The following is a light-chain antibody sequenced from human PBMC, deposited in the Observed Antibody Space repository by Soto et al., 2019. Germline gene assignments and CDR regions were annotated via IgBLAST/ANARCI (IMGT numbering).Light chain of an antibody. CDR3: QQYGSSPL. V-gene: IGKV3-20*01. J-gene: IGKJ5*01. CDR1: ESVISDY. Sequence: EFVLTQSPGTLSLSPGETATLSCRASESVISDYSAWYQQKPGQAPRLLIYATSNRATGIPDRFSGSGSGTDFTLTISRLEPEDFAVYYCQQYGSSPLFGQGTRREIK. CDR2: ATS.